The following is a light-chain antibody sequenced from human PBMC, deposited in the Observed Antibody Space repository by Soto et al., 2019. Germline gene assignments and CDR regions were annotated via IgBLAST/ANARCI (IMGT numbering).Light chain of an antibody. V-gene: IGKV3-15*01. CDR1: QNVRSN. Sequence: EIVMTPSPATLSVSPVERATLSCRASQNVRSNLAWYQQKPGQAPRLLIYDASNRATGIPARFSGSGYGTEFALTLRSLQSEECAVDDCQQYNSWPLTFGGGTKVDI. CDR2: DAS. J-gene: IGKJ4*01. CDR3: QQYNSWPLT.